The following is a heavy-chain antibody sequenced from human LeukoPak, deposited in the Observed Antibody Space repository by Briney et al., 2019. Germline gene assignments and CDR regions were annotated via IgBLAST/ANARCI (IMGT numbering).Heavy chain of an antibody. CDR3: ARDHRYSSGWYVGY. Sequence: VASVKVSCKASGGTFSSYAISWVRQAPGQGLGWMGRIIPIFGTANYAQKFQGRVTITTDESTSTAYMELSSLRSEDTAVYYCARDHRYSSGWYVGYWGQGTLVTVSS. V-gene: IGHV1-69*05. CDR1: GGTFSSYA. J-gene: IGHJ4*02. D-gene: IGHD6-19*01. CDR2: IIPIFGTA.